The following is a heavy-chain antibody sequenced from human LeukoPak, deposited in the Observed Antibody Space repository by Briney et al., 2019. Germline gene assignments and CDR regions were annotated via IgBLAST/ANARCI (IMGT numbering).Heavy chain of an antibody. CDR2: IYYSGST. D-gene: IGHD3-22*01. J-gene: IGHJ4*02. CDR1: GGSISSSSYY. Sequence: SETLSLTCTVSGGSISSSSYYWGWIRQPPGKGLEWIGSIYYSGSTYYNPSLKSRVTISVDTSKNQFSLKLSSVTAADTAVYYCARVYYDSSGYYSFDYWGQGTLVTVSS. CDR3: ARVYYDSSGYYSFDY. V-gene: IGHV4-39*07.